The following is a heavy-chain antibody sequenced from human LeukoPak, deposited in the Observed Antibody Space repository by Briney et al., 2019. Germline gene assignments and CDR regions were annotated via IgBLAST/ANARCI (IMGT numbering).Heavy chain of an antibody. Sequence: SETLSLTCAVYGGSFSGYYWSWIRQPPGKGLAWIGEINHSGSTNYNPSLKSRVTISVDTSKNQFSLKLSSVTAADTAVYYCARAPYYYGSGPVGYWGQGTLVTVSS. D-gene: IGHD3-10*01. CDR2: INHSGST. CDR3: ARAPYYYGSGPVGY. J-gene: IGHJ4*02. V-gene: IGHV4-34*01. CDR1: GGSFSGYY.